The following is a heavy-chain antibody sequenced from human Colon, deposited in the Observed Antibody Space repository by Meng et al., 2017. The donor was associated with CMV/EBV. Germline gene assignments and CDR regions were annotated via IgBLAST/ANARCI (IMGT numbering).Heavy chain of an antibody. Sequence: TFSDYAMHWVRQAPGKGLEWVALVSSDGSNKYHADSVKGRFTISRDNSKNTLYVQMKSLRAEDTAVYYCARSFWSGYYTSPQYYFDSWGQGTLVTVSS. V-gene: IGHV3-30*04. CDR1: TFSDYA. J-gene: IGHJ4*02. D-gene: IGHD3-3*01. CDR2: VSSDGSNK. CDR3: ARSFWSGYYTSPQYYFDS.